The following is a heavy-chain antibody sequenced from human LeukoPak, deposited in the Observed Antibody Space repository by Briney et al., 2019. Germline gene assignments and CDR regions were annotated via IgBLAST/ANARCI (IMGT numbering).Heavy chain of an antibody. CDR2: IYHSGST. J-gene: IGHJ5*02. CDR3: ARAYDILTGYPNWFDP. Sequence: PSETLSLTCTVSGYSISSGYYWGWIRQPPGKGLEWIGSIYHSGSTYYNPSLKSRVTISVDTSKNQFSLKLSSVTAADTAVYYCARAYDILTGYPNWFDPWGQGTLVTVSS. V-gene: IGHV4-38-2*02. D-gene: IGHD3-9*01. CDR1: GYSISSGYY.